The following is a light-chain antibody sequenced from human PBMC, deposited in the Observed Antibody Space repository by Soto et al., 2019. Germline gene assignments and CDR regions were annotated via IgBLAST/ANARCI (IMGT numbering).Light chain of an antibody. Sequence: QSALTQPASVSGSPGQSITISCTGTSSDVGGYNYVSWYQQHPGKAPKLMIYDVSKRPSGISTRFSGSKSGNTASLTISGLQAEDEADYYCSSYTSSSTDVFGTGTKLTVL. J-gene: IGLJ1*01. CDR3: SSYTSSSTDV. CDR2: DVS. V-gene: IGLV2-14*01. CDR1: SSDVGGYNY.